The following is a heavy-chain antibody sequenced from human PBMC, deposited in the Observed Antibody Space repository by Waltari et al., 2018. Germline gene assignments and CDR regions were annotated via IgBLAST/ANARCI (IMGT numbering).Heavy chain of an antibody. Sequence: QVQLVESGGGVVQPGRSLRLSCAASGFTVSSYAMHWVRQAPGKGLEWVAVISYDGSNKSYADSVKGRVTISRDNSKNTLYLQMNSLRAEDTALYYCARDGIAAAGKRFSDYWGQGTLVTVSS. J-gene: IGHJ4*02. CDR2: ISYDGSNK. D-gene: IGHD6-13*01. CDR3: ARDGIAAAGKRFSDY. V-gene: IGHV3-30*01. CDR1: GFTVSSYA.